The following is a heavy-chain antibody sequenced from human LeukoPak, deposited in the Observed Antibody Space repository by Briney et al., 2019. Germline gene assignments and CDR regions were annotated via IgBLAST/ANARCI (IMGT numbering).Heavy chain of an antibody. CDR1: GGSISSYY. D-gene: IGHD3-10*01. J-gene: IGHJ6*03. CDR3: ARAVGSGSFQTYYYYMDV. Sequence: PSETLSLTCTVSGGSISSYYWSWIRQPPGKGLEWIGYIYHSGSTKYNPSLKSRVTISVDTSKNQFSLKLSSVTAADTAVYYCARAVGSGSFQTYYYYMDVWGKGATVTISS. V-gene: IGHV4-59*01. CDR2: IYHSGST.